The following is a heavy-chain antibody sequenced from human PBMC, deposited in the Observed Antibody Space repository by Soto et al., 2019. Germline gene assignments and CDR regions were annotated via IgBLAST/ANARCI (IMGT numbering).Heavy chain of an antibody. CDR2: IRAYNGNT. CDR3: ARGLPPEDY. J-gene: IGHJ4*02. D-gene: IGHD3-16*01. CDR1: GYTFTSYG. V-gene: IGHV1-18*01. Sequence: QVQLVQSGAEVKKPGASVKVSCKASGYTFTSYGISWVRQAPAQGLEWMGWIRAYNGNTHYAQEAQGRVTVTTATYTSTAYMELRSVSSDDTAVYYCARGLPPEDYWGQGTLVTVSS.